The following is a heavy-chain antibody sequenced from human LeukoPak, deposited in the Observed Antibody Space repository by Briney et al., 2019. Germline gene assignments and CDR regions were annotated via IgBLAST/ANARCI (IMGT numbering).Heavy chain of an antibody. J-gene: IGHJ4*02. CDR2: IYHSGST. D-gene: IGHD3-10*01. CDR1: GYSISSGYY. CDR3: ARAFGDFDY. Sequence: PSETLSLTCTVSGYSISSGYYWGWIRPPPGKGLEWIGSIYHSGSTNYNPSLKSRVTISVDTSKNQFSLKLGSVTAADTAVYYCARAFGDFDYWGQGTLVTVSS. V-gene: IGHV4-38-2*02.